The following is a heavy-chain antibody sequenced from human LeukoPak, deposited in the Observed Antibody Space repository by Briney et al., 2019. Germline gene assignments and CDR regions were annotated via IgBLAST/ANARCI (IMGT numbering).Heavy chain of an antibody. D-gene: IGHD3-22*01. CDR2: TYYRSKWYN. CDR3: ARSPCGSSGYPFYYFDY. J-gene: IGHJ4*02. CDR1: GDSVSSNAAA. Sequence: SQTLSLTCAISGDSVSSNAAAWNWIRQSPSRGLEWLGRTYYRSKWYNDYALSVKSRIAINPDTSKNQFSLQLNSVTPEDTAVYYCARSPCGSSGYPFYYFDYWGQGTLVTVSS. V-gene: IGHV6-1*01.